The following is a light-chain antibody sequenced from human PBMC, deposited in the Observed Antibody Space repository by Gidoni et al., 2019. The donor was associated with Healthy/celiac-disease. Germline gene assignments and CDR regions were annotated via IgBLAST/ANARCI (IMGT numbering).Light chain of an antibody. J-gene: IGKJ5*01. CDR2: DAS. V-gene: IGKV3-11*01. CDR3: QQRSNWPS. CDR1: QSVSSY. Sequence: EIVLTQSPATLSLSPGERATLSCRASQSVSSYLAWYQQKPGQAPRLLIYDASNRATGISARFSGSGSGPDFTLTISSLEPEDFAVYYCQQRSNWPSFGQGTRLEIK.